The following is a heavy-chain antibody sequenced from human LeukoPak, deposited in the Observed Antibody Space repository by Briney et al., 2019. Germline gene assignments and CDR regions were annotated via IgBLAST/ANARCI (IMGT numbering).Heavy chain of an antibody. D-gene: IGHD6-13*01. CDR2: MNPNSGNT. CDR3: ARRAYSSSWFPNAFDI. Sequence: ASVKVFCKASGYTFTSYDINWVRQATGQGLEWMGWMNPNSGNTGYAQKFQGRVTMTRNTSISTAYMELSSLRSEDTAVYYCARRAYSSSWFPNAFDIWGQGTMVTVSS. CDR1: GYTFTSYD. V-gene: IGHV1-8*01. J-gene: IGHJ3*02.